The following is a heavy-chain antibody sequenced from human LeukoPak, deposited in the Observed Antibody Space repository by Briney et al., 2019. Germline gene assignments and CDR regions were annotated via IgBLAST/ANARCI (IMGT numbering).Heavy chain of an antibody. CDR2: ISGSGGST. CDR1: GFTFSSYA. J-gene: IGHJ4*02. CDR3: ARLLGGSYFDY. V-gene: IGHV3-23*01. D-gene: IGHD3-16*01. Sequence: GGSLRLSCAASGFTFSSYAMSWVRQAPGKGLEWVSAISGSGGSTYYADSVKGRFTISRDNSKNTLYLQMNSLRAEDSAVYYCARLLGGSYFDYWGQGTLVTVSS.